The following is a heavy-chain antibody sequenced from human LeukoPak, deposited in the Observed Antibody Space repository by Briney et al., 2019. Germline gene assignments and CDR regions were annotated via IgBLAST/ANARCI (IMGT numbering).Heavy chain of an antibody. V-gene: IGHV1-69*13. J-gene: IGHJ6*03. CDR3: ARSSGEMATIDYYYYMDV. Sequence: SVKVSCKASGGTFSSFGISWVRQAPGQGLERMGGIIPIFGPANYAPKFQGRVTITADAPTTTAYMELSRLRPEDTAVYYCARSSGEMATIDYYYYMDVWGIGTTVTVSS. D-gene: IGHD5-24*01. CDR1: GGTFSSFG. CDR2: IIPIFGPA.